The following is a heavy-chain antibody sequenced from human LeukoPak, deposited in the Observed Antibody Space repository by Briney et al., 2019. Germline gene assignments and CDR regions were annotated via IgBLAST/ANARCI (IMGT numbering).Heavy chain of an antibody. V-gene: IGHV3-23*01. Sequence: GGSLRLSCAASGFTFSSYAMSWVRQAPGKGLEWVTAISGSGGTTYYADSVKGRFTISRDNSKNTLYLQMNSLRAEDTAVYYCAKDRGMFLVGYLDYWGQGTLVTVSS. CDR3: AKDRGMFLVGYLDY. CDR1: GFTFSSYA. CDR2: ISGSGGTT. J-gene: IGHJ4*02. D-gene: IGHD2-15*01.